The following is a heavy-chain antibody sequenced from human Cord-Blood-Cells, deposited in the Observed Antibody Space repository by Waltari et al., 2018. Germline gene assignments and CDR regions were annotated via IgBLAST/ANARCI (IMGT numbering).Heavy chain of an antibody. J-gene: IGHJ5*02. Sequence: QLQLQESGPGLVKPSETLSLTCTASGGSISSSSYYWAWIRQPPGKGLEWIGSIYYSGSTYYNPSLKSRVTISVDTSKNQFSLKLSSVTAADTAVYYCARLLTDIVVVPAVFNWFDPWGQGTLVTVSS. CDR3: ARLLTDIVVVPAVFNWFDP. CDR1: GGSISSSSYY. V-gene: IGHV4-39*01. D-gene: IGHD2-2*01. CDR2: IYYSGST.